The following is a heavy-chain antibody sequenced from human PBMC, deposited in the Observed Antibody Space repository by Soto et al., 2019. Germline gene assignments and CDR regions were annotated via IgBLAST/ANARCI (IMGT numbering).Heavy chain of an antibody. J-gene: IGHJ4*02. D-gene: IGHD3-16*01. CDR1: GGSMSRHY. CDR2: IYYSGST. Sequence: PSETLCLPCTVSGGSMSRHYWSWIRQPPGKGLEWIGYIYYSGSTNYNPSLKSRVTISVDTSKNQFSLKLNSVTAADTAVYYCARDSGNGIWGFGFWGQGALVTVS. CDR3: ARDSGNGIWGFGF. V-gene: IGHV4-59*11.